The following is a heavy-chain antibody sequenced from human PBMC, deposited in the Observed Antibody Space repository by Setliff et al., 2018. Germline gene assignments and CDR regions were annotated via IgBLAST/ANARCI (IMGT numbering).Heavy chain of an antibody. CDR2: IFYSGRT. Sequence: LSLTCTVSGASITNINYYWGLIRQPPGKGLEWIGSIFYSGRTFYNPSLKSRVTISVDTSKNQFSLTLSSVTAADTAVYYCARGRNIAARLFDSWGQGTLVTVSS. CDR3: ARGRNIAARLFDS. CDR1: GASITNINYY. J-gene: IGHJ4*02. V-gene: IGHV4-39*01. D-gene: IGHD6-6*01.